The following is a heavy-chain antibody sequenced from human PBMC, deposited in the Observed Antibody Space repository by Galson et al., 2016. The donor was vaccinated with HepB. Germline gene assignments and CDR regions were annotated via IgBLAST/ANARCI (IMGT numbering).Heavy chain of an antibody. CDR2: IYPSGDTT. D-gene: IGHD2-2*01. J-gene: IGHJ4*02. Sequence: SVKVSCKASGYTITSYYMHWVRQAPGQGLEWMGVIYPSGDTTNYSQRFRGRVTITRDTSTNTVYMELSSLRSEDTAVYYCVREGLPEVKYFDYWGQGTLVTVSS. CDR3: VREGLPEVKYFDY. V-gene: IGHV1-46*01. CDR1: GYTITSYY.